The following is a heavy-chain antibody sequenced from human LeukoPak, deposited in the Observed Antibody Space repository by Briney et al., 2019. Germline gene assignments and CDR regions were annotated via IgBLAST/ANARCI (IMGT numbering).Heavy chain of an antibody. Sequence: SETLSLTCTVSGDSISSSSYYWGWIRQPPGKGPEWIGSIYYSGNTYYNPSLKSRVTISVDTSKNQFSLKLSSVTAADTAVYYCARHIYSSSQRGLYNWFDPWGQGTLVTVSS. CDR1: GDSISSSSYY. V-gene: IGHV4-39*01. CDR3: ARHIYSSSQRGLYNWFDP. J-gene: IGHJ5*02. CDR2: IYYSGNT. D-gene: IGHD6-6*01.